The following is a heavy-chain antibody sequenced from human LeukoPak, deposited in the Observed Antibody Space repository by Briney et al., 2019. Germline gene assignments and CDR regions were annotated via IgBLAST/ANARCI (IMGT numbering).Heavy chain of an antibody. V-gene: IGHV1-2*02. J-gene: IGHJ3*02. D-gene: IGHD3-10*01. Sequence: ASVKVSCKASGYTFTGHYMHWVRQAPGQGPEWMGWINPNSGGTNYAQKFQGRVTMTRDTSISTAYMELSRLRSDDTAVYYCARVYGSGSYFNGHDAFDIWGQGTMVTVSS. CDR1: GYTFTGHY. CDR2: INPNSGGT. CDR3: ARVYGSGSYFNGHDAFDI.